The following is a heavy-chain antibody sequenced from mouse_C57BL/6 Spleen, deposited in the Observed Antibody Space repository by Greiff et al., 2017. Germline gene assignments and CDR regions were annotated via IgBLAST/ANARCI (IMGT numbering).Heavy chain of an antibody. CDR1: GYTFTDYE. J-gene: IGHJ2*01. Sequence: QVQLQQSGAELVRPGASVTLSCTASGYTFTDYEMHWVKQTPVHGLAWIGAIDPETGGTAYNQKFKGKAILTADKSSSTAYMELRSLTSEDSAVYYCTRGDYSTCKYYFDYWGQGTTLTVSS. CDR2: IDPETGGT. D-gene: IGHD2-5*01. V-gene: IGHV1-15*01. CDR3: TRGDYSTCKYYFDY.